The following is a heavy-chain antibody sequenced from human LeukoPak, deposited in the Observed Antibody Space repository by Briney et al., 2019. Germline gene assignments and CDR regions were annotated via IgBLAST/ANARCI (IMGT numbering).Heavy chain of an antibody. CDR3: ARDYYDSSGYYYVFAY. CDR2: ISAYNGNT. Sequence: ASVKVSCKASDYTFTNYGISWVRQAPGQGLEWMGWISAYNGNTNQAQKLQGRVTMTTDTSTRTAYMELRSLRSDDTAAYYCARDYYDSSGYYYVFAYWGRGTLVTVSS. D-gene: IGHD3-22*01. V-gene: IGHV1-18*01. J-gene: IGHJ4*02. CDR1: DYTFTNYG.